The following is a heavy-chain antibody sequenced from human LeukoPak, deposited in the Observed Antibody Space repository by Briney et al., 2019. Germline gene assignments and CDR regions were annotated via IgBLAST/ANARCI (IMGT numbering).Heavy chain of an antibody. Sequence: GGSLRLSCAASGFTFSSYAMSWVRQAPGKGLEWVSAISGSGGSTYYADPVKGRFTISRDNSKNTLYLQMNSLRAEDTAVYYCAKKRGATRGYYFDYWGQGTLVTVSS. CDR1: GFTFSSYA. D-gene: IGHD1-26*01. CDR2: ISGSGGST. J-gene: IGHJ4*02. CDR3: AKKRGATRGYYFDY. V-gene: IGHV3-23*01.